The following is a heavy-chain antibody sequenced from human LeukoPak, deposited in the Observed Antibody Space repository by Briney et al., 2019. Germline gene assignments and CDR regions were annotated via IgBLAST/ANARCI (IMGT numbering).Heavy chain of an antibody. V-gene: IGHV3-33*01. CDR2: IWYDGSNK. D-gene: IGHD2-21*02. Sequence: GRSLRLSCAASGFTFSSYGMHWVRQAPGKGLEWVAVIWYDGSNKYYADSVEGRFTISRDNSKNTLYLQMNSLRAEDTAVYYCARDPCGGDCYAFDYWGQGTLVTVSS. CDR3: ARDPCGGDCYAFDY. J-gene: IGHJ4*02. CDR1: GFTFSSYG.